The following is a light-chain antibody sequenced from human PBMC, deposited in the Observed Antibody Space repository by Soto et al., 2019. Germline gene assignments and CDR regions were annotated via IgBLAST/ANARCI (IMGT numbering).Light chain of an antibody. CDR3: AAWDDGLIGSVA. J-gene: IGLJ2*01. CDR1: SSNIGKNT. CDR2: RNN. Sequence: QSVLTQPPSASGTPGQRVTISCSGSSSNIGKNTVNWYQQLPGTAPQLLIYRNNQRPSGVPDRFSGSKSGTSASLTISGLQSEDEADYYCAAWDDGLIGSVAFGGGTKVTVL. V-gene: IGLV1-44*01.